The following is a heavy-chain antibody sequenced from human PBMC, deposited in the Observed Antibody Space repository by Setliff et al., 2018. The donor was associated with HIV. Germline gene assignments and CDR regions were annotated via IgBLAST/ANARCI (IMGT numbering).Heavy chain of an antibody. CDR2: ISAYNGNT. Sequence: ASVKVSCKASGYIFNSYGISWVRQAPGQGLEWMGWISAYNGNTNYAQKVQGRVSMTTDTSTSTAYMELRSLRSDDTAVYYCARDHYDILTGYHRTYYYMDVWGKGTTVTVSS. D-gene: IGHD3-9*01. J-gene: IGHJ6*03. CDR3: ARDHYDILTGYHRTYYYMDV. V-gene: IGHV1-18*01. CDR1: GYIFNSYG.